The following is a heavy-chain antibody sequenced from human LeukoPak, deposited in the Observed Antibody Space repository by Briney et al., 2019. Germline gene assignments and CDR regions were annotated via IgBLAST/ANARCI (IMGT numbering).Heavy chain of an antibody. CDR2: ISGSGGST. D-gene: IGHD2-2*01. V-gene: IGHV3-23*01. CDR3: AKDCTSTNCYVDH. Sequence: GGSLRLSCAASGFTFGSYAMSWVRQAPGKGLEWVPAISGSGGSTYYADSVKGRFTISRDNSKNTLYLQMNSLRAEDTALYYCAKDCTSTNCYVDHWGQGTLVTVSS. J-gene: IGHJ4*02. CDR1: GFTFGSYA.